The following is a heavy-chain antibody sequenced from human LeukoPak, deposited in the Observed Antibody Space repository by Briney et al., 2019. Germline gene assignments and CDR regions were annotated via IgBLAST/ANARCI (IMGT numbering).Heavy chain of an antibody. CDR3: ASLGSGSYFNPAAFDI. CDR1: GYTFTGYY. V-gene: IGHV1-2*02. Sequence: ASVKVSCKASGYTFTGYYMHWVRQAPGQGLEWMGWINPNCGGTNYAQKFQGRVTMTRDTSISTAYMELSRLRSDDTAVYYCASLGSGSYFNPAAFDIWGQGTMVTVSS. CDR2: INPNCGGT. J-gene: IGHJ3*02. D-gene: IGHD1-26*01.